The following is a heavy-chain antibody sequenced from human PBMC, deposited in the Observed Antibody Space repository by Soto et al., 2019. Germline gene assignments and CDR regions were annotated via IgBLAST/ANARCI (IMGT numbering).Heavy chain of an antibody. CDR2: IYYSGST. CDR3: ARARYDSSGYYYFDY. D-gene: IGHD3-22*01. J-gene: IGHJ4*02. V-gene: IGHV4-59*01. Sequence: SETLSLTCTVSGGSISGYYWSWIRQPPGKGLEWIGYIYYSGSTIYNPSLKSRVTISVDTSKNQFSLKLSSVTAADTAVYYCARARYDSSGYYYFDYWGQGTLVTVS. CDR1: GGSISGYY.